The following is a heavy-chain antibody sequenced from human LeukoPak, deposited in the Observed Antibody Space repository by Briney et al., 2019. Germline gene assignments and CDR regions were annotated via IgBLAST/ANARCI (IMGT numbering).Heavy chain of an antibody. CDR3: ARDARMEIDY. CDR2: IYYSGST. Sequence: SETLSLTCTVSGGSISSSSYYWGWIRQPPGKGLEWIGSIYYSGSTYYNPSLKSRVTISVDTSKNQFSLKLSSVTAADTAVYYCARDARMEIDYWGQGTLVTVSS. CDR1: GGSISSSSYY. D-gene: IGHD3-3*01. V-gene: IGHV4-39*07. J-gene: IGHJ4*02.